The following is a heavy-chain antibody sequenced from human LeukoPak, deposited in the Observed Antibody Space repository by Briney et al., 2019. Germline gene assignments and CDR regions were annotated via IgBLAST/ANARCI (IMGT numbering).Heavy chain of an antibody. Sequence: SETLSLTCTVSGGSISSYYWSWIRQPAGKGLEWIGRIYTSGSTNYNPSLKSRVTMSVDTSKNQFTLKLSSVTAADTAVYYCARADVDTTMVPAGAFGIWAQGTMVTVSS. CDR3: ARADVDTTMVPAGAFGI. CDR1: GGSISSYY. V-gene: IGHV4-4*07. CDR2: IYTSGST. J-gene: IGHJ3*02. D-gene: IGHD5-18*01.